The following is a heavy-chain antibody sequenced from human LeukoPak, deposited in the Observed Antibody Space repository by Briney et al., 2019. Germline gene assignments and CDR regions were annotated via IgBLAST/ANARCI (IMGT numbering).Heavy chain of an antibody. J-gene: IGHJ6*03. Sequence: PSETLSLTCTVSGYSISSGYYWGWIRQPPGKGLEWIGSIYHSGSTYYNPSLKSRVTISVDTSKNQFSLKLSSVTAADTAVYYCARVRGYDFWSGYYTGMENYYMDVWGKGTTVTVSS. CDR1: GYSISSGYY. D-gene: IGHD3-3*01. V-gene: IGHV4-38-2*02. CDR2: IYHSGST. CDR3: ARVRGYDFWSGYYTGMENYYMDV.